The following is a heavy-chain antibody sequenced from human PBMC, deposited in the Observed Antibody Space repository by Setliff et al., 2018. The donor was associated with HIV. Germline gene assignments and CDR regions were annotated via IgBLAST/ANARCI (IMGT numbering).Heavy chain of an antibody. CDR3: ARERGSSSGYYYYGMDV. D-gene: IGHD6-6*01. CDR2: ISYTGST. Sequence: KPSETLSLTCAVSNGSISSGVSYWSWIRQLPGKGLEWIGHISYTGSTYYNPSLKSRLTISTDTSKNQFSLKLSSVTAADTAVYYCARERGSSSGYYYYGMDVWGQGTTVTVSS. CDR1: NGSISSGVSY. J-gene: IGHJ6*02. V-gene: IGHV4-31*11.